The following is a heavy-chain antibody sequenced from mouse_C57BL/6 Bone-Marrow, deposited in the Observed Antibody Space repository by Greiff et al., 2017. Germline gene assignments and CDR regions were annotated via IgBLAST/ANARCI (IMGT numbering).Heavy chain of an antibody. CDR3: ARSGYYYGFYY. D-gene: IGHD1-1*01. V-gene: IGHV1-53*01. J-gene: IGHJ2*01. CDR1: GYTFTSYW. Sequence: QVQLQQPGTELVKPGASVKLSCKASGYTFTSYWMHWVKQRPGQGLEWIGDINPSNGGTNYNEKFKSKATLTVDKSSSTAYMQLRSLTSEEAAVYYCARSGYYYGFYYWGQGTTLTVSS. CDR2: INPSNGGT.